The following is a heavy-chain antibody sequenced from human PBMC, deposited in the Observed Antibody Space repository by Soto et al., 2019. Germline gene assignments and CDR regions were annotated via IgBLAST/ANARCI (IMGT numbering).Heavy chain of an antibody. Sequence: AASGQVSFKASGGTFGSDAITWLRQAPGQGLEWVGRIIPIFGTTNYAQNLQGRVTISADKSTLTSYMELHSLTSDDTALYYCARDRTDSGYYTNWLDPWGQGTQVTVSS. D-gene: IGHD3-22*01. CDR2: IIPIFGTT. CDR1: GGTFGSDA. J-gene: IGHJ5*02. CDR3: ARDRTDSGYYTNWLDP. V-gene: IGHV1-69*06.